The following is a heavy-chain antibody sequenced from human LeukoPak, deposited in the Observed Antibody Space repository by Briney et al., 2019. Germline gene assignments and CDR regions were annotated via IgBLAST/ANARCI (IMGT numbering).Heavy chain of an antibody. CDR2: MNPNSGNT. J-gene: IGHJ6*03. V-gene: IGHV1-8*01. Sequence: ASVKVSCKASGYTFTSYDINWVRQATGQGLEWMGWMNPNSGNTGYAQKFQGRVTMTRNTSISTAYMELSSLRSEDTAVYYCATAPPRVAARRHYYYYYMDVWGKGTTVTVSS. CDR3: ATAPPRVAARRHYYYYYMDV. D-gene: IGHD6-6*01. CDR1: GYTFTSYD.